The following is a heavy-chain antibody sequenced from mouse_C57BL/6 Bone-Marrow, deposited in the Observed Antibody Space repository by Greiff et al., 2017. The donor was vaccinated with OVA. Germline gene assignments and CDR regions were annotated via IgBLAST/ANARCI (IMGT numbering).Heavy chain of an antibody. D-gene: IGHD3-2*02. CDR1: GFSLPSYG. CDR3: AKRETAQPYYAMDY. Sequence: VKLQESGPGLVQPSQSLSITCTVPGFSLPSYGVHWVRQSPGKGLEWLGVIWRGGSTDYNAAFMSRLSITKDNSKSQVFFKMNSLQADDTAIYYCAKRETAQPYYAMDYWGQGTSVTVSS. V-gene: IGHV2-5*01. J-gene: IGHJ4*01. CDR2: IWRGGST.